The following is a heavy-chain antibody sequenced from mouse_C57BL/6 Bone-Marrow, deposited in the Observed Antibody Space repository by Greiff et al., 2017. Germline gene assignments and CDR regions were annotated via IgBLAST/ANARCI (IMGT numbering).Heavy chain of an antibody. D-gene: IGHD2-1*01. Sequence: QVQLQQPGAELVKPGASVKMSCKASGYTFTSYWITWVKQRPGQGLEWIGDIYPGSGSTNYNEKFKSKATLTVDTSSSTAYMQLSSLTSEDSAVYDCARRLYYGNYVGFAYWGQGTLVTVSA. J-gene: IGHJ3*01. V-gene: IGHV1-55*01. CDR1: GYTFTSYW. CDR3: ARRLYYGNYVGFAY. CDR2: IYPGSGST.